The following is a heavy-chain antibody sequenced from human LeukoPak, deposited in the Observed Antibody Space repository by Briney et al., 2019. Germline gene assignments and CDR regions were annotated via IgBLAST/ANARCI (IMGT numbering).Heavy chain of an antibody. CDR2: IYSGGST. Sequence: PGGSLRLSCAASGFTVSSNYMSWVRQAPGKGLEWVSVIYSGGSTYYADSVKGRFTIPRDNSKNTLYLQMNSLRAEDTAVYYCARGQGILWSGDAFDIWGQGTMVTVSS. CDR3: ARGQGILWSGDAFDI. CDR1: GFTVSSNY. D-gene: IGHD3-10*01. V-gene: IGHV3-66*01. J-gene: IGHJ3*02.